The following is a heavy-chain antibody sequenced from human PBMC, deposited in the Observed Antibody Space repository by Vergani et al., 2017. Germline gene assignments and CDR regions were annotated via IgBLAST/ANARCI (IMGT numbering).Heavy chain of an antibody. CDR2: IGTAGDT. D-gene: IGHD6-6*01. Sequence: EVQLVESGGGVERPGGSLRLSCAASGFTFSTYDMHWVRQATGKGLEWVSAIGTAGDTYYPGSVKGRFTISRENAKNSLYLQMNGLRAGDTAVYYCARRDSSSPALDYWGQGTLVTVSS. CDR3: ARRDSSSPALDY. V-gene: IGHV3-13*01. CDR1: GFTFSTYD. J-gene: IGHJ4*02.